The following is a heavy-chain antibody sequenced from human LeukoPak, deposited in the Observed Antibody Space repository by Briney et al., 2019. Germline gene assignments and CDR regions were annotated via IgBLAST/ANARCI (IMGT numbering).Heavy chain of an antibody. CDR2: INHSGST. CDR3: ARQRTLSGSRVYFDY. D-gene: IGHD1-26*01. V-gene: IGHV4-34*01. Sequence: SGGSLRLSCAASGFTFSSYWMSWIRQPPGKGLEWIGEINHSGSTNYNPSLKSRVTISVDTSKNQFSLKLSSVTAADTAVYYCARQRTLSGSRVYFDYWGQGTLVTVSS. CDR1: GFTFSSYW. J-gene: IGHJ4*02.